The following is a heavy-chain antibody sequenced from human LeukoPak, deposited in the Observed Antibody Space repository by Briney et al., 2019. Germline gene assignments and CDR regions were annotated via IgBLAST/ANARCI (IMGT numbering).Heavy chain of an antibody. Sequence: GGSLRLSCAASGITFSSYAMHWVRQAPGKGLEWVAVIWYDGSNKYYADSVKGRFTISRDNSKNTLYLQMNSLRAEVTAVYYCAKDKHSYGSGGYYYYMDVWGKGTTVTVS. CDR2: IWYDGSNK. CDR1: GITFSSYA. V-gene: IGHV3-33*06. D-gene: IGHD5-18*01. J-gene: IGHJ6*03. CDR3: AKDKHSYGSGGYYYYMDV.